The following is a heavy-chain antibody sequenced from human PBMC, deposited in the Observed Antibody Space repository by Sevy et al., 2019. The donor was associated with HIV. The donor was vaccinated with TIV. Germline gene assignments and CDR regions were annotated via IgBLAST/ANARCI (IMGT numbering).Heavy chain of an antibody. CDR2: IKQDGSEK. CDR1: GFTFSSYW. Sequence: GGSLRLSCAASGFTFSSYWMSWLRQAPGKGLEWVANIKQDGSEKYYVDSVKGRFTISRDNAKNSLYLQMNSLRVEDTAVYFCARGGDFNDRSAKGDFDYWGQGTLVTVSS. CDR3: ARGGDFNDRSAKGDFDY. V-gene: IGHV3-7*01. J-gene: IGHJ4*02. D-gene: IGHD3-22*01.